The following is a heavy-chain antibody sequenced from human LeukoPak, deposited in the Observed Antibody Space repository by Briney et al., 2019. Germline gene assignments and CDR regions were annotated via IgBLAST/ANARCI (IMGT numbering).Heavy chain of an antibody. V-gene: IGHV3-30*02. J-gene: IGHJ4*02. CDR3: AKDAEYYYGSGSSEDYYFDY. Sequence: GGSLRLSCAASGFTFSSYSMNWVRQAPGKGLEWVAFIRYDGSNKYYADSVKGRFTISRDNSKNTLYLQMNSLRAEDTAVYYCAKDAEYYYGSGSSEDYYFDYWGQGTLVTVSS. CDR1: GFTFSSYS. CDR2: IRYDGSNK. D-gene: IGHD3-10*01.